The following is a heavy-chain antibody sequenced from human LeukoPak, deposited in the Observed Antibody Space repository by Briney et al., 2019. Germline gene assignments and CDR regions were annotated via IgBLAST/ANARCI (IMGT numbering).Heavy chain of an antibody. Sequence: SGGSLRLSCAASGFTFSSYAMHWVRQAPGKGLEWVAVISYDGSNKYYADSVKGRFTISRDNSKNTLDLQMNSLRAEDTAVYYCASLSDYWGQGTLVTVSS. CDR1: GFTFSSYA. CDR3: ASLSDY. J-gene: IGHJ4*02. CDR2: ISYDGSNK. V-gene: IGHV3-30*01.